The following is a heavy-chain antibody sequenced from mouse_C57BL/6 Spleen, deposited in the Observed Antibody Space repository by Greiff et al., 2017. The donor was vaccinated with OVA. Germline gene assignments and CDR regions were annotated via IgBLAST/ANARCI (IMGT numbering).Heavy chain of an antibody. CDR1: GFTFSDYG. D-gene: IGHD2-3*01. Sequence: EVMLVESGGGLVKPGGSLKLSCAASGFTFSDYGMHWVRQAPEKGLEWVAYISSGSSTIYYEDTVKGRFTIPRDNATNTPFLQLTSLRSEDTAMYYCARHDGYYILWYFDVWGTGTTVTVSS. CDR2: ISSGSSTI. V-gene: IGHV5-17*01. CDR3: ARHDGYYILWYFDV. J-gene: IGHJ1*03.